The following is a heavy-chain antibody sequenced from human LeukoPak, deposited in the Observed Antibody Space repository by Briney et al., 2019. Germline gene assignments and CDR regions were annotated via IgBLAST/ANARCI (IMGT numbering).Heavy chain of an antibody. CDR3: ARGYHDTKHPYFTNGVCCYNWFDP. CDR2: IIPIFGTA. Sequence: SVKVSCKASGYTFTGYYMHWVRQAPGQGLEWMGGIIPIFGTANYAQKFQGRVTITTDESTSTAYMELSSLRSEDTAVYYCARGYHDTKHPYFTNGVCCYNWFDPWGQGTLVTVSS. V-gene: IGHV1-69*05. CDR1: GYTFTGYY. D-gene: IGHD2-8*01. J-gene: IGHJ5*02.